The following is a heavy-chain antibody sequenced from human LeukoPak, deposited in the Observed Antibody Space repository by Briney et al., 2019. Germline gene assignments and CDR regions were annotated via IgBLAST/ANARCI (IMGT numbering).Heavy chain of an antibody. V-gene: IGHV3-23*01. D-gene: IGHD3-22*01. Sequence: PGGPLRLSCAASGFTFSSYAMSWVRQAPGKGLEWVSTITRSGGTTYYTDSVKGRFTISRDTSKNTLFLQMNSLRAEDTAVYYCAKRDSSGVYYFEYWGQGTLVTVSS. CDR2: ITRSGGTT. CDR1: GFTFSSYA. J-gene: IGHJ4*02. CDR3: AKRDSSGVYYFEY.